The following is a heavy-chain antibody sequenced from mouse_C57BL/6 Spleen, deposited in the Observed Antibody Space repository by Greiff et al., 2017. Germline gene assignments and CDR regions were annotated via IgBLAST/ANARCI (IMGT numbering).Heavy chain of an antibody. J-gene: IGHJ1*03. D-gene: IGHD1-1*01. V-gene: IGHV1-39*01. CDR3: AKGQYYGSRYFDF. CDR1: GYSFTDYN. Sequence: VQLQQSGPELVKPGASVKLSCTASGYSFTDYNMNWVQQSNGTSLEWIGVINPNCGTTSYNQKFKGKATMTVDQSSSTPYMKLNSLTSEDSAVYYWAKGQYYGSRYFDFWGTGTTVTVSA. CDR2: INPNCGTT.